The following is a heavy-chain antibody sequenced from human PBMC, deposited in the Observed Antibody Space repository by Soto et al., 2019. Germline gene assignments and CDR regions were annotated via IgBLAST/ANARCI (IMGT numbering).Heavy chain of an antibody. Sequence: GGSLRLSCTASGLSVRNNYMSWVRQAPGMGLEWVSVIYNDGTTYYADSVKCRFTLSRDTSKNTLSLQMDSLRAEDTAVYYCVRPLPSGRNYGMDVWGQGTTVTVSS. J-gene: IGHJ6*02. CDR1: GLSVRNNY. V-gene: IGHV3-53*01. CDR2: IYNDGTT. D-gene: IGHD3-10*01. CDR3: VRPLPSGRNYGMDV.